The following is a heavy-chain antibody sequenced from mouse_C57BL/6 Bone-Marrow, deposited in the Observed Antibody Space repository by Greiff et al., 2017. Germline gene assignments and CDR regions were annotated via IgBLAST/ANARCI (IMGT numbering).Heavy chain of an antibody. Sequence: EVQRVESGGGLVKPGGSLKLSCAASGFTFSSYAMSWVRQTPEKRLEWVATISDGGSYTYYPDNVKGRFTISRDNAKNNLYLQMSHLKSEDTAMYYCAAPLFITTVVAGDYAMDYWGQGTSVTVSS. CDR2: ISDGGSYT. CDR3: AAPLFITTVVAGDYAMDY. J-gene: IGHJ4*01. V-gene: IGHV5-4*01. D-gene: IGHD1-1*01. CDR1: GFTFSSYA.